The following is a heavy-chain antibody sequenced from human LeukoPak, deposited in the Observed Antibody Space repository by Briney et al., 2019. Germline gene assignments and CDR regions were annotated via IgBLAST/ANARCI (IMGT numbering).Heavy chain of an antibody. Sequence: SVKVSCKASGGTFSSYAISWVRQATGQGLEWMGGIIPIFGTANYAQKFQGRVTITADESTSTAYMELSSLRSEDTAVYYCARSRANYYDSSGYLTGTAFDIWGQGTMVTVSS. V-gene: IGHV1-69*13. CDR1: GGTFSSYA. CDR2: IIPIFGTA. J-gene: IGHJ3*02. D-gene: IGHD3-22*01. CDR3: ARSRANYYDSSGYLTGTAFDI.